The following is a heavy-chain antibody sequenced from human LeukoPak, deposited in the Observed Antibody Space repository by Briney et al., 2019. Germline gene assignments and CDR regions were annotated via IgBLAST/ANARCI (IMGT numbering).Heavy chain of an antibody. Sequence: GASVKVSCKASGYTFTGYYMHWVRQAPGQGLEWMGWINPNSGGTNYAQKFQGRVTMTRDTSISTAYMELSRLRSDDTAVYYCARLRAAAGFLYGMDVWGQGTTVTVSS. J-gene: IGHJ6*02. V-gene: IGHV1-2*02. CDR2: INPNSGGT. CDR3: ARLRAAAGFLYGMDV. D-gene: IGHD6-13*01. CDR1: GYTFTGYY.